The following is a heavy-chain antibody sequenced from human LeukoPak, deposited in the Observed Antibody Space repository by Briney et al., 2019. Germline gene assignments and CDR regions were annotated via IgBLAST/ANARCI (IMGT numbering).Heavy chain of an antibody. CDR1: GFTFSSYG. CDR2: ISYGGSNK. J-gene: IGHJ6*02. CDR3: VREYQLAPHYYGMDV. D-gene: IGHD2-2*01. V-gene: IGHV3-30*03. Sequence: GGSLRLSCAASGFTFSSYGMHWVRQAPGKGLEWVAVISYGGSNKYYADSVKGRFTISRDNSKNTLYLQMNSLRAEDTAVYYCVREYQLAPHYYGMDVWGQGTTVTVSS.